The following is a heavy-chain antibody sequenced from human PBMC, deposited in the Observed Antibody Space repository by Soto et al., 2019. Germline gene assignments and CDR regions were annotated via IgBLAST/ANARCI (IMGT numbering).Heavy chain of an antibody. CDR2: INHSGST. Sequence: QVQLQQWGAGLLKPSETLSLTCAVYGGSFSGYYWSWIRQPPGKGLEWIGEINHSGSTNDNPSLESRLTISVETAKNQFSPKLSSVTAADTAVYYCARGTKGTAPRYYYHMDVWGKGTTVTVSS. D-gene: IGHD2-8*01. CDR3: ARGTKGTAPRYYYHMDV. J-gene: IGHJ6*03. V-gene: IGHV4-34*01. CDR1: GGSFSGYY.